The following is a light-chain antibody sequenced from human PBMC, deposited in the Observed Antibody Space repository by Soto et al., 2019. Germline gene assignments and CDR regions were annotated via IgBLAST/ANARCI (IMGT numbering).Light chain of an antibody. CDR3: SSYTTSGSLFYV. CDR2: EVT. V-gene: IGLV2-14*01. Sequence: QSALTQPASASGSPGQSITISCTGASSDIGGYNYVSWYQHHPGKAPKPLIYEVTNRPSGVSNRFSGSKSGKTASLTISGLQAEDEADYYCSSYTTSGSLFYVFGTGTKVTVL. J-gene: IGLJ1*01. CDR1: SSDIGGYNY.